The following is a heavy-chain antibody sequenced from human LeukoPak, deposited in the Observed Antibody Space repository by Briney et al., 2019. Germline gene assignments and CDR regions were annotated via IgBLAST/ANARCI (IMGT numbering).Heavy chain of an antibody. CDR3: ARSPLYGSANPAVDYYYYYMDV. CDR2: INHSGST. D-gene: IGHD6-19*01. J-gene: IGHJ6*03. Sequence: PSETLSLTCAVYGGSFSGYYWSWIRQPPGKGLEWIGEINHSGSTNYNPSLKSRVTISVDTSKNQFSLKLSSVTAADTAVYYCARSPLYGSANPAVDYYYYYMDVWGKGTTVTVSS. V-gene: IGHV4-34*01. CDR1: GGSFSGYY.